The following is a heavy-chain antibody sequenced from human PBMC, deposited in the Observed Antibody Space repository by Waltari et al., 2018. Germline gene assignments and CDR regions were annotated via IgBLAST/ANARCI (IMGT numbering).Heavy chain of an antibody. V-gene: IGHV1-3*01. D-gene: IGHD3-10*02. CDR1: GYTFTSYA. J-gene: IGHJ4*02. Sequence: QVQLVQSGAEVKKPGASVKVSCKASGYTFTSYAMHWVLQAPGQRLEWMGWINAGNGNTKYSQKFQGRVTITRDTSASTAYMELSSLRSEDTAVYYCATSKVFREFDYWGQGTLVTVSS. CDR3: ATSKVFREFDY. CDR2: INAGNGNT.